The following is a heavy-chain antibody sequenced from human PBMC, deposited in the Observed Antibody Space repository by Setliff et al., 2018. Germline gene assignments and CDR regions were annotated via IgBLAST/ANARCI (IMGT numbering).Heavy chain of an antibody. CDR1: GYTFTNYG. V-gene: IGHV1-18*01. J-gene: IGHJ4*02. CDR2: INNYSFKT. CDR3: ARINFYVSSGYYYAPDY. D-gene: IGHD3-22*01. Sequence: ASVKVSCKTSGYTFTNYGITWVRQAPGQGLEWMGWINNYSFKTNYPQKFLGRVTVTTDTSTGTAYMELGSLKSDDTAIYYCARINFYVSSGYYYAPDYWGPGTLVTSPQ.